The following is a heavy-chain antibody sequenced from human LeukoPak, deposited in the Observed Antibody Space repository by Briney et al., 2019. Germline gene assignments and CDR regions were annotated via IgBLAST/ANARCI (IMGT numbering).Heavy chain of an antibody. Sequence: PSETLSLTCTVSGGSISSYYWSWIRQPPGKGLEWIGYIYYSGSTDYNPSLKSRVTISVDTSKNQFSLKLSSVTAADTAVYYCAGITIFGVSRSNWFDPWGQGTLVTVSS. V-gene: IGHV4-59*01. D-gene: IGHD3-3*01. CDR2: IYYSGST. CDR3: AGITIFGVSRSNWFDP. J-gene: IGHJ5*02. CDR1: GGSISSYY.